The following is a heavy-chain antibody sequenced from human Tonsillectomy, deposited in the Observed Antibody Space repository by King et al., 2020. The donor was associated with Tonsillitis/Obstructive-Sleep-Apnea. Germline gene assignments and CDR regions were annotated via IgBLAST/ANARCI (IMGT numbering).Heavy chain of an antibody. J-gene: IGHJ4*02. CDR2: ISTSGSYI. D-gene: IGHD3-10*01. CDR1: GFTFSSYS. V-gene: IGHV3-21*01. CDR3: AREPGSGSYYLDY. Sequence: VQLVESGGGLVKPGGSLRLSCAASGFTFSSYSMNWVRQAPGKGLEWVSSISTSGSYIYYADSVTGRFTISRDNAKNSLYLQMNSLRAEDTAVYYCAREPGSGSYYLDYWGQGTLVTVSS.